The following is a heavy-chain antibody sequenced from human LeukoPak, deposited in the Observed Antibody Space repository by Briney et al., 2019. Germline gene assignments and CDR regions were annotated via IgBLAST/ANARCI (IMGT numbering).Heavy chain of an antibody. J-gene: IGHJ4*02. CDR3: ARPRSYYYGSGSRYDY. Sequence: SETLSLTCTVSGGSISSSSYYWGWIRQPPGKGLEWIGSIYYSGSTYYNPSLKSRVTISVDTSKNQFSLKLSSVTAADTAVYYCARPRSYYYGSGSRYDYWGQGTLVTVSS. CDR1: GGSISSSSYY. CDR2: IYYSGST. D-gene: IGHD3-10*01. V-gene: IGHV4-39*01.